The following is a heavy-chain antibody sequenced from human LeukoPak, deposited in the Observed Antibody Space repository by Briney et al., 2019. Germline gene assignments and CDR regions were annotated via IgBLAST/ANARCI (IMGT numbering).Heavy chain of an antibody. CDR1: GFTFSHSG. V-gene: IGHV3-33*06. D-gene: IGHD4-11*01. Sequence: GTSLRLSCATSGFTFSHSGMHWVRQAPGKGLEWVAGIGSDGSNRYYGDPVKGRFTISRDNFQRTVYLQMNSLRAEDTAVYYGAKDAQRGFDYSNSLDNWGQGTLVTVSS. J-gene: IGHJ4*02. CDR2: IGSDGSNR. CDR3: AKDAQRGFDYSNSLDN.